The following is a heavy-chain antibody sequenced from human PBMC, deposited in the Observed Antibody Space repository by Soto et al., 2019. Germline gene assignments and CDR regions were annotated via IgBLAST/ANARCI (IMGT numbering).Heavy chain of an antibody. D-gene: IGHD3-22*01. CDR2: IIPIFGTA. CDR3: ARPTYYYDSSGYSHFDY. CDR1: GGTFSSYA. J-gene: IGHJ4*02. Sequence: SVKVSCKASGGTFSSYAISWVRQAPGQGLEWMGGIIPIFGTANYAQKFQGRVTITADESTSTAYMELSSLRSEDTAVYYCARPTYYYDSSGYSHFDYWGQGTLVTVSS. V-gene: IGHV1-69*13.